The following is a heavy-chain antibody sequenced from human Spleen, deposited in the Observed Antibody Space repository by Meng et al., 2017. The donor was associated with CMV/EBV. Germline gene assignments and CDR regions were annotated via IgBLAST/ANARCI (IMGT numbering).Heavy chain of an antibody. V-gene: IGHV3-48*03. J-gene: IGHJ3*02. CDR3: ARXXNDSSGYYRAFEI. CDR1: GFTFSSYX. Sequence: GGSLRLSXXAPGFTFSSYXMHWVRQXPGKGXEWVSYITSSGSTIYYADSVKGRFTISRDNSENTLYVQMNSLRVEDTXXYYCARXXNDSSGYYRAFEIWGQGTVVTVSS. D-gene: IGHD3-22*01. CDR2: ITSSGSTI.